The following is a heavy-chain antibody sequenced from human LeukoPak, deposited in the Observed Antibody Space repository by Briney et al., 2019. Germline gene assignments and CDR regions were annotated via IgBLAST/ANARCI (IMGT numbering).Heavy chain of an antibody. V-gene: IGHV3-21*04. CDR2: ITSSSASM. CDR3: ARAPSDF. J-gene: IGHJ4*02. CDR1: GFTFTTYS. Sequence: GGSLRLSCAASGFTFTTYSMNWVRQAPGKGLEWVSSITSSSASMYYADSVKGRFTISRDNAKNSLYLQMNSLRAEDTAVYYCARAPSDFWGQGTLVTVSS.